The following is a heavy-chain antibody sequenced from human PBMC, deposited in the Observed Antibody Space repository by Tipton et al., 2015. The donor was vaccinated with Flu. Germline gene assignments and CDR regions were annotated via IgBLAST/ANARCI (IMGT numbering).Heavy chain of an antibody. J-gene: IGHJ5*02. CDR3: ARVSPGVESWFDP. V-gene: IGHV4-38-2*02. CDR2: IIQSGNA. D-gene: IGHD3-3*01. CDR1: GYFISSGYY. Sequence: LRLSCTVSGYFISSGYYWGWIRQSPGTGLQWIATIIQSGNAYYNPSLKSRVTISVDTSKNQFSLKLISVTAADTAVYYCARVSPGVESWFDPWGQGTLVTVSS.